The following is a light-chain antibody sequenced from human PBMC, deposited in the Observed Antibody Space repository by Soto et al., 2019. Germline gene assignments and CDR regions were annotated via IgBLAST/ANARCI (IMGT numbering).Light chain of an antibody. J-gene: IGKJ1*01. CDR2: GIS. CDR1: QTVNSGF. CDR3: QHYGDSVWT. Sequence: EIVLTQSPGTLSLSPGEGAILSCRTSQTVNSGFLAWYQKKPGQAPRLLLYGISSRAIGIPDRFSGSGSGTDFTLTINRLEPDDFAVYYCQHYGDSVWTFGQGTKVEI. V-gene: IGKV3-20*01.